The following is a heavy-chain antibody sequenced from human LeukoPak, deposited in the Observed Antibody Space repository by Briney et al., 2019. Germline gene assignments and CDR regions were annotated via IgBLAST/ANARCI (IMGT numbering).Heavy chain of an antibody. J-gene: IGHJ3*02. V-gene: IGHV4-39*07. CDR2: INHSGST. CDR1: CGSISSSSYY. Sequence: SETLSLTCTVSCGSISSSSYYWGWIPQPPGKGLGGVGEINHSGSTNYNPSLKSRVAISVDTSKNQFSLKLSSVTAADTAVYYCARRSSSWWAGAFDIWGQGTMVTVSS. CDR3: ARRSSSWWAGAFDI. D-gene: IGHD6-13*01.